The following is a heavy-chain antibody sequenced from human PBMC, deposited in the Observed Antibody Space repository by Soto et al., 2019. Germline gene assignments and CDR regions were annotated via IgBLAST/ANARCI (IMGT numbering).Heavy chain of an antibody. J-gene: IGHJ4*02. CDR1: GYTFTSYG. V-gene: IGHV1-18*01. CDR2: ISPYNTNT. CDR3: AREKAYCTGGFCYKSFDF. Sequence: ASVKVSCKASGYTFTSYGIVWVRQAPGQGLEWLGWISPYNTNTNYAQKFQGRVTMTTDTSTTTAYMELRSLRSDDTAVYYCAREKAYCTGGFCYKSFDFWGQGTPVTVSS. D-gene: IGHD2-8*02.